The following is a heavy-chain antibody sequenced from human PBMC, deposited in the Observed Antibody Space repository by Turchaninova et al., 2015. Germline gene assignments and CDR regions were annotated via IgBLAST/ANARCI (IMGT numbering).Heavy chain of an antibody. CDR1: GGAFSGSY. V-gene: IGHV4-34*12. CDR2: IIHREST. CDR3: ARAYYYGSGSYNFYFDY. D-gene: IGHD3-10*01. J-gene: IGHJ4*02. Sequence: QVQLQQWGAGLLKPSETLSLTCAVYGGAFSGSYLSWLRQPPGKGLEWEGEIIHRESTHYSPTLKSRVTLSGDTSKYQFSLELGSVTAAATAVYYCARAYYYGSGSYNFYFDYWGQGTLVTVSS.